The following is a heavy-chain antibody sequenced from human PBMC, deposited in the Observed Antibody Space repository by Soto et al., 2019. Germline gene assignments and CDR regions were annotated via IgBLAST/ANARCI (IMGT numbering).Heavy chain of an antibody. CDR2: INHDGSKT. J-gene: IGHJ5*02. D-gene: IGHD3-10*01. CDR1: GFTLTSFW. V-gene: IGHV3-7*01. CDR3: ASLGAAMVLRFDP. Sequence: EVQLVESGGGLVQPGGSLRLSCAASGFTLTSFWMTLVLQAPGKGLEWVANINHDGSKTYYVDSLKGRFTISRDNAKNPLSLQMNSLRDEDTAMYYCASLGAAMVLRFDPWGQGTLVTVSS.